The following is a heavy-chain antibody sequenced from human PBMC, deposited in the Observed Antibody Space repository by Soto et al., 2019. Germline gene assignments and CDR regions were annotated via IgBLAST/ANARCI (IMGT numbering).Heavy chain of an antibody. CDR3: TRRRVLRFLQWRPYGLDV. J-gene: IGHJ6*02. D-gene: IGHD3-3*01. V-gene: IGHV5-10-1*01. CDR2: IDAGGAET. Sequence: GESLKIYCKGPGFSYTSYCITWVRQMPGKGLEWMGRIDAGGAETKYSPSFEGHVTISADTSISTAYLQWHSLKASDTPTYYCTRRRVLRFLQWRPYGLDVWGQGTTVTVSS. CDR1: GFSYTSYC.